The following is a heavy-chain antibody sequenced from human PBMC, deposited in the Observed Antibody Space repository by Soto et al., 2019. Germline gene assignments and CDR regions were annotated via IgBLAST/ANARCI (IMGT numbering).Heavy chain of an antibody. CDR2: ISASGGTT. CDR1: GLTFSSYA. Sequence: GGSLRLSCAASGLTFSSYAMSWARQAPGKGLEWVSFISASGGTTYYVDSVKGRFTISREASKNTLYLQMNSLRAEDTAIYYCATFMLVVGAPGWRRLLDGSGQGTSVTVSS. CDR3: ATFMLVVGAPGWRRLLDG. D-gene: IGHD3-22*01. V-gene: IGHV3-23*01. J-gene: IGHJ6*02.